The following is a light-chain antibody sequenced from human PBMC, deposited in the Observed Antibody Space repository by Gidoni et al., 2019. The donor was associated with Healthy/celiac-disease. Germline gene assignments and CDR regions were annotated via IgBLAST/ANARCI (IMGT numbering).Light chain of an antibody. CDR1: QSVSSSY. J-gene: IGKJ1*01. CDR3: QQYGSSLWT. CDR2: GAS. V-gene: IGKV3-20*01. Sequence: IVLTQSPGTLSLSPGERDTLSCRASQSVSSSYLAWYQQKPGQAPRLLFYGASSRATGIPDRFSGSGSGTDFTLTISRLEPEDFAVYYCQQYGSSLWTFXXXTKVEIK.